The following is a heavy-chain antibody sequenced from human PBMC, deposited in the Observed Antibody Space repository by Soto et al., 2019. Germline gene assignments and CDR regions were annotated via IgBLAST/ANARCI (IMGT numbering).Heavy chain of an antibody. CDR3: AFPYNTRGHGMDV. CDR1: GYSFTNYW. V-gene: IGHV5-10-1*01. J-gene: IGHJ6*02. D-gene: IGHD1-20*01. CDR2: IDPSDSYT. Sequence: LGESLKISCKGSGYSFTNYWITWVRQMPGKGLEWMGRIDPSDSYTNYSPSFQGHVTISADKSISTAYLQWSSLKASDTAIYYCAFPYNTRGHGMDVWGQGTTVTVSS.